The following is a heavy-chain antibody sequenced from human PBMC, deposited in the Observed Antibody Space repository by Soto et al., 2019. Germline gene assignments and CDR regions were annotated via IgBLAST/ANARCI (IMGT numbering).Heavy chain of an antibody. CDR1: GGTFSSYA. J-gene: IGHJ4*02. D-gene: IGHD3-22*01. CDR2: IIPIFGTA. V-gene: IGHV1-69*13. CDR3: ARSIYYFHSSGYSACY. Sequence: SVKVSCKASGGTFSSYAISWVRQAPGQGLEWMGGIIPIFGTANYAQKFQGRVTITADESTSTAYMELSSLRSEDTAVYYCARSIYYFHSSGYSACYWGQGTLVTVSS.